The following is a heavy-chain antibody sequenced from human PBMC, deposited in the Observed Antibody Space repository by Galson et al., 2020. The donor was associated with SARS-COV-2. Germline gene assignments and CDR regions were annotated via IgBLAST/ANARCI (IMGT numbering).Heavy chain of an antibody. Sequence: SEPLSLTCAVYGGSFSGYSWSWIRQPPGKGLEWIGAINHSGSTHNTPSPKSRGTISADTSKNQFSLNLSSVTAADTAVYYCARGGKRARWIETRTPYWYFDLWGRGTLVTVSS. CDR3: ARGGKRARWIETRTPYWYFDL. CDR2: INHSGST. V-gene: IGHV4-34*04. D-gene: IGHD5-12*01. J-gene: IGHJ2*01. CDR1: GGSFSGYS.